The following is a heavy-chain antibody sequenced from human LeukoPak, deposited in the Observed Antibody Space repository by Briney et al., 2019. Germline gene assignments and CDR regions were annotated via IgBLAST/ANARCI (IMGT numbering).Heavy chain of an antibody. D-gene: IGHD3-9*01. CDR2: IIPIFGTA. Sequence: SVKVSCKASGGTFSSYAISWVRQAPGQGLEWRGGIIPIFGTANYAQKFQGRVTITADESTSTAYMELSSLRSEDTAVYYSARVRDILTGRTNYFDYWGQGTLVTVSS. J-gene: IGHJ4*02. V-gene: IGHV1-69*13. CDR1: GGTFSSYA. CDR3: ARVRDILTGRTNYFDY.